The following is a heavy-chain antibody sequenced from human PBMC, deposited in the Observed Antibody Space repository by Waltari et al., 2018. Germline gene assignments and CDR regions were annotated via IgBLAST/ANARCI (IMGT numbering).Heavy chain of an antibody. CDR2: VYTSGSF. D-gene: IGHD6-19*01. Sequence: QVLLQESGPGLVKPSETLSLTCSVSGVPINSYYWTWIRQPAGKGLEWIGRVYTSGSFTSNPSVEGRVIMSVDMSSNQVSLKLTSVTAADTAVYFCATGTGSGWYGDYFDYWGQGILVTVSS. J-gene: IGHJ4*02. CDR3: ATGTGSGWYGDYFDY. CDR1: GVPINSYY. V-gene: IGHV4-4*07.